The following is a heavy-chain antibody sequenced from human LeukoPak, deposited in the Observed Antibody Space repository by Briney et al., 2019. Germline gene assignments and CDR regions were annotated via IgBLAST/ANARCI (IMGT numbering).Heavy chain of an antibody. D-gene: IGHD6-19*01. J-gene: IGHJ4*02. CDR3: TTVGSSGCDN. V-gene: IGHV3-15*01. CDR1: GFTLSSAW. Sequence: GGSLRLSCAASGFTLSSAWMSWIRQAPGQGLEWVGRIKSKTDGGTTDYAAPVKGRFTISRDDSENTLYVQMNSLKTEDTAVYYCTTVGSSGCDNWGQGTLVTVSS. CDR2: IKSKTDGGTT.